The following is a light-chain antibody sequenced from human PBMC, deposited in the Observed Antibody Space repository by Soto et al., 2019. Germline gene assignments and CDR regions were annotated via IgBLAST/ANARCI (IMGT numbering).Light chain of an antibody. V-gene: IGLV1-44*01. J-gene: IGLJ2*01. CDR2: SNT. Sequence: QLVLTQPPSVPGTPGQRVTISCSGSSSNIGSNTVNWYQQLPGTTPKLVMYSNTRRPSGVPDRFSASKSGTSVSLVISGLQSDDEAEYYCAAWDDSLNGMVFGGGTKLTVL. CDR1: SSNIGSNT. CDR3: AAWDDSLNGMV.